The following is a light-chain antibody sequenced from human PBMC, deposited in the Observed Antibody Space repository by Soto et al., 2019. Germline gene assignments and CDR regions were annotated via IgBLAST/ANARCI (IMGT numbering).Light chain of an antibody. CDR2: QNS. J-gene: IGLJ2*01. Sequence: SYELTQPPSVSVSPGQTASITCSGATLGDKYTWWYQQKPGQSPVVVIYQNSKRPSGIPERFSGSNSGNTATLTISGTQAVDEADYYCQTWYSSTVVFVGGTKLTVL. V-gene: IGLV3-1*01. CDR3: QTWYSSTVV. CDR1: TLGDKY.